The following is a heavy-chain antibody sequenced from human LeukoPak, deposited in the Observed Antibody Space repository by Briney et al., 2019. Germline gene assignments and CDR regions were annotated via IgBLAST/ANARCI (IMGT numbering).Heavy chain of an antibody. Sequence: GRSLRLSCAASGFTFSSYAMHWVRRAPGKGLEWVAVISYDGSNKYYADSVKGRFTISRDNSKNTLYLQMNSLRAEDTAVYYCARGVVGGYYYPFDYWGQGTLVTVSS. J-gene: IGHJ4*02. CDR2: ISYDGSNK. CDR3: ARGVVGGYYYPFDY. V-gene: IGHV3-30*04. D-gene: IGHD3-22*01. CDR1: GFTFSSYA.